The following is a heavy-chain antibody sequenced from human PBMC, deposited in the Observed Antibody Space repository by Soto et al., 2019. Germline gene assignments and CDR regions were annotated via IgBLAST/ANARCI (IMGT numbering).Heavy chain of an antibody. CDR1: GFTFSSYW. Sequence: EVQLVASGGGLVQPGGSLRLSCAASGFTFSSYWMSWVRQAPGKGLEWVANIKQDGSEKYYVDSVKGRFTISRDNAKNSLYLQMNSLSAEDTAVYYCASPGALLGGVIDDAFDIWGRGTMVTVSS. CDR3: ASPGALLGGVIDDAFDI. D-gene: IGHD3-16*02. J-gene: IGHJ3*02. V-gene: IGHV3-7*01. CDR2: IKQDGSEK.